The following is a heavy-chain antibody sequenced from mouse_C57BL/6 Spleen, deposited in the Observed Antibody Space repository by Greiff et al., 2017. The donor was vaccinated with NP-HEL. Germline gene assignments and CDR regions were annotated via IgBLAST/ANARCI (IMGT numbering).Heavy chain of an antibody. CDR3: ARSSAWYYFDY. J-gene: IGHJ2*01. V-gene: IGHV1-52*01. CDR2: IDPSDSET. CDR1: GYTFTSYW. Sequence: QVQLQQPGAELVRPGSSVKLSCKASGYTFTSYWMHWVKQRPIQGLEWIGNIDPSDSETHYNQKFKDKATLTVDKSSSTAYMQLSSLTSEDSAVYYCARSSAWYYFDYWGQGTTLTVSS. D-gene: IGHD1-2*01.